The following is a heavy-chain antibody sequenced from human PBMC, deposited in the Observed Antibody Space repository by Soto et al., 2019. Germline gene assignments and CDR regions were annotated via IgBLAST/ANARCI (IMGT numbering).Heavy chain of an antibody. D-gene: IGHD5-18*01. Sequence: GGSLRLSCAASGFTFSSYSMNWVRQAPGKGLEWVSSISSSSSYIYYADSVKGRFTISRDNAKNSLYLQMNSLRAEDTAVYYCARDVSLYTAMVQRKEYYCYGMDVWGQGTTVTVSS. CDR2: ISSSSSYI. J-gene: IGHJ6*02. CDR1: GFTFSSYS. CDR3: ARDVSLYTAMVQRKEYYCYGMDV. V-gene: IGHV3-21*01.